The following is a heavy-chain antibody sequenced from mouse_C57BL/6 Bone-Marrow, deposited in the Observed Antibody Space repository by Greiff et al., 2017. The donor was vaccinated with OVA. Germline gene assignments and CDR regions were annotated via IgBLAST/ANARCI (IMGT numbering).Heavy chain of an antibody. J-gene: IGHJ3*01. CDR1: GYTFTEYT. CDR2: FYPGSGSI. CDR3: ARHEERGRPEGVWFAY. V-gene: IGHV1-62-2*01. Sequence: QVHVKQSGAELVKPGASVKLSCKASGYTFTEYTIHWVKQRSGQGLEWIGWFYPGSGSIKYNEKFKDKATLTADKSSSTVYMELSRLTSEDSAVYFCARHEERGRPEGVWFAYWGQGTLVTVSA.